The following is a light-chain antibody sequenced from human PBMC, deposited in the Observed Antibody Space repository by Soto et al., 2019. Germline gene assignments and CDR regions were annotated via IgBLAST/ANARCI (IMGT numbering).Light chain of an antibody. J-gene: IGKJ5*01. CDR2: GTS. Sequence: EIVLTQSPGTLSLSPGERATLSCRARQSLSSNHLGWSLAWYQQNPGQTPRLLIYGTSSRATGIPDRFSGSGSGTYFTLTISRREPEDFAVYYCQQYGSSHPITFGQGTRLEIK. CDR1: QSLSSNH. V-gene: IGKV3-20*01. CDR3: QQYGSSHPIT.